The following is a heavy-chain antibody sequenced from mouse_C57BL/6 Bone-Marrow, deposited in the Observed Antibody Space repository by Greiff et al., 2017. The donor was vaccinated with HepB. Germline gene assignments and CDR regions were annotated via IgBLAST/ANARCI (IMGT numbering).Heavy chain of an antibody. J-gene: IGHJ2*02. Sequence: QVQLKESGPGLVQPSQSLSITCTVSGFSLTSYGVHWVRQSPGKGLEWLGVIWSGGSTDYNAAFISRLSISKDNSKSQFFFKRNSLQADDTAKYYCAKNRHYYGSSYYIDYWGQGTSLTVSS. V-gene: IGHV2-2*01. CDR1: GFSLTSYG. CDR3: AKNRHYYGSSYYIDY. D-gene: IGHD1-1*01. CDR2: IWSGGST.